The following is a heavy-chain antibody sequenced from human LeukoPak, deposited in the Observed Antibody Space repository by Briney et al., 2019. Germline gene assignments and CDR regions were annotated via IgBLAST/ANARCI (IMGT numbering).Heavy chain of an antibody. Sequence: GESLKISCKGSGYSFTSYWIGWVRQMPGKGLEWMGIIYPGDSDTRYSPSFQGQVTISADKSISTAYLQWSSLKASDIAMYYCARRGVATNGYYYYGMDVWGQGTTVTVSS. CDR3: ARRGVATNGYYYYGMDV. CDR1: GYSFTSYW. D-gene: IGHD5-12*01. V-gene: IGHV5-51*01. CDR2: IYPGDSDT. J-gene: IGHJ6*02.